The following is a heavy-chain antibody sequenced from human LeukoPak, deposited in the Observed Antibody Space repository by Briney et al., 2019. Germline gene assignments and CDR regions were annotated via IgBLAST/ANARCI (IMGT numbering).Heavy chain of an antibody. V-gene: IGHV1-8*01. Sequence: GASVKVSCKASGYTFTSYDINWVRQAPGQGLEWMGWMNPNSGNTGYAQKFQGRVTITADKSTSTAYMELSSLRSEDTAVYYCARGPPAQGIYYYYGMDVWGQGTTVTVSS. J-gene: IGHJ6*02. CDR3: ARGPPAQGIYYYYGMDV. CDR1: GYTFTSYD. D-gene: IGHD2-2*01. CDR2: MNPNSGNT.